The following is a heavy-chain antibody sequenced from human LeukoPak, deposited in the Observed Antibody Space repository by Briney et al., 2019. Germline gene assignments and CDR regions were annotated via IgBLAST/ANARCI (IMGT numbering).Heavy chain of an antibody. CDR3: ARQAYYDFWSGHYSRGVEDAFDI. Sequence: PSETLSLTCTVSGGSISSGSYYWSWIRQPAGKGLEWIGRIYTSGSTNYNPSLKSRVTISVDTSKNQFSLKLSSVTAADTAVYYCARQAYYDFWSGHYSRGVEDAFDIWGQGTMVSVSS. V-gene: IGHV4-61*02. CDR2: IYTSGST. CDR1: GGSISSGSYY. D-gene: IGHD3-3*01. J-gene: IGHJ3*02.